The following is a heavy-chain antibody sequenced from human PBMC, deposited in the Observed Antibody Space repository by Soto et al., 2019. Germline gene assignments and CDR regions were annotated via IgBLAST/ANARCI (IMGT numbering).Heavy chain of an antibody. CDR1: GFTCSSYG. CDR3: AKGWHYFDY. J-gene: IGHJ4*02. V-gene: IGHV3-30*18. Sequence: GGSLRLSCAASGFTCSSYGMHWVRQAPGKGLEWVAVISYDGSNKYYADSVKGRFTISRDNSKNTLYLQMNSLRAEDTAVYYCAKGWHYFDYWGQGTLVTVSS. CDR2: ISYDGSNK.